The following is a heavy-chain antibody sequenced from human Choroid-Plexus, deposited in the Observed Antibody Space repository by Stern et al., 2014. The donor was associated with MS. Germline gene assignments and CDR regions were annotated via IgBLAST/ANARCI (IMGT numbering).Heavy chain of an antibody. V-gene: IGHV3-30*18. Sequence: VQLVESGGGVVRPGRPLRLSCVASGFTFGSCAMHWVRQVPGKGLEWMAGVSYDGSNKYYADSVKGRFTISRDNSQNTLYMQMSSLRPEDTAVYYCAKDRHYLTYFFDHWGQGSLVTVSS. CDR1: GFTFGSCA. J-gene: IGHJ5*02. D-gene: IGHD2/OR15-2a*01. CDR3: AKDRHYLTYFFDH. CDR2: VSYDGSNK.